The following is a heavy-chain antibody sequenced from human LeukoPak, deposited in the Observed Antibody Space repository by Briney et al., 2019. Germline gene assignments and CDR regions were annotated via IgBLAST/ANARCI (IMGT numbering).Heavy chain of an antibody. V-gene: IGHV3-30*18. D-gene: IGHD6-19*01. J-gene: IGHJ4*02. CDR1: GFTFSSYG. CDR3: AKDLRGSGWSGIGY. Sequence: QTGGSLRLSCAASGFTFSSYGMHWVRQAPGKGLEWVAVISYDGSNKYYADSVKGRFTISRDNSKNTLYLQMNSLRAEDTAVYYCAKDLRGSGWSGIGYWGQGTLVTVSS. CDR2: ISYDGSNK.